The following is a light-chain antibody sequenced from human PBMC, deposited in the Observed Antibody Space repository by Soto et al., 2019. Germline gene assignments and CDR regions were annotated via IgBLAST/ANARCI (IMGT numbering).Light chain of an antibody. V-gene: IGKV3-20*01. CDR3: QQFSSYPLT. Sequence: EFVLTQSPGTLSLSPGERATLSCRASHTVRNNYLAWYQQKPGQAPRLLIYAASSRATGIPDRFSGGGSGTDFTLTISRLEPEDFAVYYCQQFSSYPLTFGGGTKVDIK. J-gene: IGKJ4*01. CDR1: HTVRNNY. CDR2: AAS.